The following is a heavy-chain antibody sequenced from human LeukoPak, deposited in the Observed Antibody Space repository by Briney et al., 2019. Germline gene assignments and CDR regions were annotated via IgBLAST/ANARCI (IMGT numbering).Heavy chain of an antibody. J-gene: IGHJ6*02. CDR2: IIPILGIA. V-gene: IGHV1-69*04. D-gene: IGHD6-19*01. CDR1: GGTFSSYA. CDR3: ARDRSEPYSSGWYQDYYYGMDV. Sequence: GASVKVSCKASGGTFSSYAISWVRQAPGQGLEWMGRIIPILGIANYAQKFQGRVTITADKSTSTAYMELSSLRSEDTAVYYCARDRSEPYSSGWYQDYYYGMDVWGQGTTVTVSS.